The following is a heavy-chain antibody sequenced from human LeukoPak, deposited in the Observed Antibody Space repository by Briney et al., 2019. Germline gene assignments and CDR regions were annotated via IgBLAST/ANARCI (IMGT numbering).Heavy chain of an antibody. Sequence: GGXXXXSCAASGFTFSSYGMHWVRQAPGKGLEGVAFIRYDGSNKYYADSVKGGFTISRDNSKNTLYLQMNSLRAEDTAVYYCAKDLDGWTKAFDIWGQGTMVTVSS. J-gene: IGHJ3*02. V-gene: IGHV3-30*02. CDR2: IRYDGSNK. CDR1: GFTFSSYG. D-gene: IGHD6-19*01. CDR3: AKDLDGWTKAFDI.